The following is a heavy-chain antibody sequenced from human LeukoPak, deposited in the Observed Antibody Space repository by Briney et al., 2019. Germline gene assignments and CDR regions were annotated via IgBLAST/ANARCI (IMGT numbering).Heavy chain of an antibody. CDR2: ISYDGSNK. CDR3: ARDSNPDAKWELRDLFDY. Sequence: QPGGSLRLSCAASGFTFSSYAMHWVRQAPGKGLEWVAVISYDGSNKYYADSVKGRFTISRDNSKNTLYLQMNSLRAEDTAVYYCARDSNPDAKWELRDLFDYWGQGTLVTVSS. CDR1: GFTFSSYA. J-gene: IGHJ4*02. D-gene: IGHD1-26*01. V-gene: IGHV3-30-3*01.